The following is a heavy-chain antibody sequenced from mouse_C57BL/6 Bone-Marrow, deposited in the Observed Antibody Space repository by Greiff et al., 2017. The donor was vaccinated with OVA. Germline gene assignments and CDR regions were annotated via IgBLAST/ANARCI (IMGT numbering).Heavy chain of an antibody. CDR3: ARGDWDYFDY. J-gene: IGHJ2*01. CDR1: GYTFTDYY. CDR2: IYPGSGNT. D-gene: IGHD4-1*01. V-gene: IGHV1-84*01. Sequence: QVQLKESGPELVKPGASVKISCKASGYTFTDYYINWVKQRPGPGLEWIVWIYPGSGNTKYNEKLKGKATLTVDTSSSTAYMQLSSLTSEDSAVYFCARGDWDYFDYWGQGTTLTVSS.